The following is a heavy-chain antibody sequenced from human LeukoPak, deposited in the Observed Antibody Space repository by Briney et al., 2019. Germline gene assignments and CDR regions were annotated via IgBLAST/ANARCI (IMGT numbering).Heavy chain of an antibody. D-gene: IGHD2-2*01. CDR3: ARDSQYQLKYYYYGMDV. V-gene: IGHV3-7*03. CDR2: IKQDGSEK. Sequence: GGSLRLSCAASGFTFSSYWMSWVRQAPGKGLEWVANIKQDGSEKYYVDSVKGRFTISRDNAKNSLYLQMNSLRAEDTAVCYCARDSQYQLKYYYYGMDVWGKGTTVTVSS. CDR1: GFTFSSYW. J-gene: IGHJ6*04.